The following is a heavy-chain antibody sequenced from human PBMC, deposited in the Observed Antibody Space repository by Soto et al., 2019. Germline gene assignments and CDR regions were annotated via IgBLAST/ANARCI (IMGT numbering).Heavy chain of an antibody. CDR3: SADRPDIGVGWWV. J-gene: IGHJ6*02. V-gene: IGHV1-58*02. Sequence: ASVKVSCKASGSGFISSGIQWVRQAHGQRLEWIGWIVVASGQTNYAQNFRGRVAITRDTSTATAYIELTGLTSEDTAVYFCSADRPDIGVGWWVWGQGTTVTVS. CDR1: GSGFISSG. CDR2: IVVASGQT. D-gene: IGHD2-15*01.